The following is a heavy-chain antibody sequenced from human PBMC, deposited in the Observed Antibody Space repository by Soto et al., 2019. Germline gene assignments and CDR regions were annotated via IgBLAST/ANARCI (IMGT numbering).Heavy chain of an antibody. J-gene: IGHJ4*02. CDR1: GGTFSSYA. CDR3: ASYYDYGDLRQLDY. Sequence: QVQLVQSGAEVKKPGSSVKVSCKASGGTFSSYAISWVRQALGQGLEWMGGIIPIFGTANYAQKFQGRVTITADESTSTVYMELSSLRSEDTAVYYCASYYDYGDLRQLDYWGQGTLVTVSS. CDR2: IIPIFGTA. D-gene: IGHD4-17*01. V-gene: IGHV1-69*12.